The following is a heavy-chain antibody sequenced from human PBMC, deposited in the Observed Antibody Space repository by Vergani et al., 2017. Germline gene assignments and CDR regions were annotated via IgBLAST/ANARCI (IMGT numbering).Heavy chain of an antibody. Sequence: QVQLVQSGDEVKKPGASVKISCKASGYTFTSYGISWVRQAPGQGLEWMGWISAHNGNTNYTPRLQGRVSMTTDASTSTAYMELRSLRSDDTAVYYCARGAHLGMDVWGKGTTVTVSS. V-gene: IGHV1-18*01. CDR3: ARGAHLGMDV. CDR1: GYTFTSYG. J-gene: IGHJ6*04. CDR2: ISAHNGNT.